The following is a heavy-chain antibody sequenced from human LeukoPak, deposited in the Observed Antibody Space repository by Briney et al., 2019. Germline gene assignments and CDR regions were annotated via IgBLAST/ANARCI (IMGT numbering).Heavy chain of an antibody. J-gene: IGHJ4*02. V-gene: IGHV1-2*04. CDR1: GYTFTGYY. D-gene: IGHD2/OR15-2a*01. CDR2: INPNSGGT. Sequence: GASVKVSCKASGYTFTGYYMHWVRQAPGQGLEWMGWINPNSGGTNYAQKFQGWVTMTRDTSISTAYMELSRLRSDDTAVYYCARDEGHPGEIVYYFDYWGQGTLVTVSS. CDR3: ARDEGHPGEIVYYFDY.